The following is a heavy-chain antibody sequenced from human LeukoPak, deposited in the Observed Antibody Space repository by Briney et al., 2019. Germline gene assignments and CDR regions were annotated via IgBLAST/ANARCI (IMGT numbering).Heavy chain of an antibody. CDR1: GYTFTSYG. CDR3: ARRGIVVPADN. V-gene: IGHV1-46*01. CDR2: INPTGGST. J-gene: IGHJ4*02. Sequence: ASVKVSCKASGYTFTSYGISWVRQAPGQGLEWMGVINPTGGSTRYAQKFQGRVTMTRDTSTSTVYMELSSLRSEDTAVYYCARRGIVVPADNWGQGTLVTVSS. D-gene: IGHD2-2*01.